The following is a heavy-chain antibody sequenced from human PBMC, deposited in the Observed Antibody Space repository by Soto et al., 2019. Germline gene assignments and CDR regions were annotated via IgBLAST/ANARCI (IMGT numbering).Heavy chain of an antibody. CDR1: GGSISSGGYY. J-gene: IGHJ6*03. D-gene: IGHD5-12*01. Sequence: ASETLSLTCTVSGGSISSGGYYWSWIRQHPGKGLEWIGYIYYSGSTYYNPSLKSRVTISVDTSKNQFSLKLSSVTAADTAVYYCARGGGYSGYDSYSYYYYYMDVWGKGTTVTVSS. CDR2: IYYSGST. CDR3: ARGGGYSGYDSYSYYYYYMDV. V-gene: IGHV4-31*03.